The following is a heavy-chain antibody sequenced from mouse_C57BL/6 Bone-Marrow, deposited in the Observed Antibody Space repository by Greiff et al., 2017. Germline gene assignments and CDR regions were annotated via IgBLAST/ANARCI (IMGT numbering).Heavy chain of an antibody. V-gene: IGHV5-17*01. CDR2: ISSGSSTI. J-gene: IGHJ3*01. Sequence: VQLKQSGGGLVKPGGSLKLSCAASGFTFSDYGMRWVRQAPEKGLEWVAYISSGSSTIYYADTVKGRFTISRDNAKNTLFLQMTSLRSEDTAMYYCAVAYYSNYVPWFAYWGQGTLVTVSA. CDR1: GFTFSDYG. CDR3: AVAYYSNYVPWFAY. D-gene: IGHD2-5*01.